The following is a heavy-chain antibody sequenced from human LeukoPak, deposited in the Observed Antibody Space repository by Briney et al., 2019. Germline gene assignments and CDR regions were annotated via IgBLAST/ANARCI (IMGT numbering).Heavy chain of an antibody. CDR3: ARLVYYYDSSGYYSTNQYDAFDI. CDR2: IYSGGST. CDR1: GFTVSSNY. V-gene: IGHV3-66*01. Sequence: GGSLRLSCAASGFTVSSNYMSWVRQAPGKGLEWVSVIYSGGSTYYADSVKGRFTISRDNSKNTLYLQMNSLRAEDTAVYYCARLVYYYDSSGYYSTNQYDAFDIWGQGTMVTVSS. J-gene: IGHJ3*02. D-gene: IGHD3-22*01.